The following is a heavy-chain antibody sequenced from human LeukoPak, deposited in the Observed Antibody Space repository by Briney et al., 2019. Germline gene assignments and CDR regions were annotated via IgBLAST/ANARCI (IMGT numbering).Heavy chain of an antibody. J-gene: IGHJ6*03. D-gene: IGHD2-15*01. CDR1: GYTFTNYG. CDR2: ISGYNGNT. CDR3: ARRGTVVSYMDV. V-gene: IGHV1-18*01. Sequence: ASVKVSCKAPGYTFTNYGISWVRQAPGQGLEWMGWISGYNGNTNYAQKLQGRVTLTTDTSTSTAYMELRSLRSDDTAVYYCARRGTVVSYMDVWGKGTTVTVSS.